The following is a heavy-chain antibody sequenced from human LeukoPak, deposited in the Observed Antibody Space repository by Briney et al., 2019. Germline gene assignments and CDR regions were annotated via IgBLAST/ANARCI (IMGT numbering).Heavy chain of an antibody. CDR2: INHSGNT. D-gene: IGHD1-20*01. V-gene: IGHV4-34*01. CDR1: GGSFSGYY. CDR3: ARDNWISNDAFDI. Sequence: SETLSLTCVVYGGSFSGYYWSWVRQPPGMGLEWIGEINHSGNTNYNPSLKSRVAISIDTSKNQFSLKLNSVSAADTALYFCARDNWISNDAFDIWGQGTMVTVSS. J-gene: IGHJ3*02.